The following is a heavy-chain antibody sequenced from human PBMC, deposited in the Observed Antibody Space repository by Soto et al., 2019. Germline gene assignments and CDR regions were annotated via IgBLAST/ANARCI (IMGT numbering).Heavy chain of an antibody. D-gene: IGHD1-26*01. Sequence: QLQLQESGPGLVKPSETLSLTCTVSGGSISSSRSYWGWIRQPPGQGLECIGSIYYSGSTYYSPSLKSRVTLSVDTSKNQFSLKLSSVTAADTAVYYCARRGLVGATTFDYWGQGTLVTVSS. CDR3: ARRGLVGATTFDY. J-gene: IGHJ4*02. CDR2: IYYSGST. V-gene: IGHV4-39*01. CDR1: GGSISSSRSY.